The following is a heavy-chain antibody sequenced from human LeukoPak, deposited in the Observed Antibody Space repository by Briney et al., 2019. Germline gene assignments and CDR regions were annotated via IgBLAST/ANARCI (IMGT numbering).Heavy chain of an antibody. CDR1: GFSFSTYG. V-gene: IGHV3-30*02. CDR3: ATGSGFYYGH. D-gene: IGHD3-22*01. CDR2: AQGDGRLQ. J-gene: IGHJ4*02. Sequence: GGSLRLSCAASGFSFSTYGMHWVRQAPGKGLEWVAAAQGDGRLQYYADSVKGRFTISKDISKSTLYVQMNSLRAEDTAVYYCATGSGFYYGHWGQGTLVTVSS.